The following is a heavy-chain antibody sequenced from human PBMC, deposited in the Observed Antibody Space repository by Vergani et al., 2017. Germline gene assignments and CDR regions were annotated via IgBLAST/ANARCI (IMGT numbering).Heavy chain of an antibody. Sequence: QVQLVQSGAEVKKPGASVKVSCKASGYTFTGYYMHWVRQAPGQGLEWMGWINPNSGGKNYAQKFQGRVTMTRDTSISTAYMELSRLRSDDTAVYYCARALRFLEWSFDYWGQGTLVTVSS. CDR2: INPNSGGK. V-gene: IGHV1-2*02. D-gene: IGHD3-3*01. CDR1: GYTFTGYY. J-gene: IGHJ4*02. CDR3: ARALRFLEWSFDY.